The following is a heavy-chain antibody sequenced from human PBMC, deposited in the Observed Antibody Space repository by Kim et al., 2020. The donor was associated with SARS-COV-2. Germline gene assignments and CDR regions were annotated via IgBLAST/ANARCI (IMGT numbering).Heavy chain of an antibody. CDR2: ISGSGGST. J-gene: IGHJ4*02. CDR1: GFTFSSYA. V-gene: IGHV3-23*01. CDR3: AKGGHYYGSGSSRLFDY. Sequence: GGSLRLSCAASGFTFSSYAMSWVRQAPGKGLEWVSAISGSGGSTYYADSVKGRFTISRDNSKNTLYLQMNSLRAEDTAVYYCAKGGHYYGSGSSRLFDYWGQGTLVTVSS. D-gene: IGHD3-10*01.